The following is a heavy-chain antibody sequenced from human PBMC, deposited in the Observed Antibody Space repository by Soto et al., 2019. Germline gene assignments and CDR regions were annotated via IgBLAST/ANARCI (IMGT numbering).Heavy chain of an antibody. V-gene: IGHV5-10-1*01. J-gene: IGHJ6*02. CDR3: ALTRGYTHYYYGMDV. D-gene: IGHD1-1*01. CDR1: GYSFTSYW. Sequence: GESLKISCQGSGYSFTSYWISWVRQMPGKGLEWMGRIDPSDSYTNYSPSFQGHVTISADKSISTAYLQWSSLKASDTAMYYCALTRGYTHYYYGMDVWGQGTTVTVSS. CDR2: IDPSDSYT.